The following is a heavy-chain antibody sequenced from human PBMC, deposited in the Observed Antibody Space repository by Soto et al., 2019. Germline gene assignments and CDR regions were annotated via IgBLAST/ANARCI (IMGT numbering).Heavy chain of an antibody. D-gene: IGHD6-6*01. J-gene: IGHJ4*02. V-gene: IGHV4-31*03. CDR2: IYYSGST. Sequence: SETLSLTCTVSGGSISSGGYYWSWIRQHPGKGLEGIGYIYYSGSTYYNPSLKSRVTISVDTSKNQFSLKRSSVTAADTAVYYCATSLGTYSSSSGAPLDYWGQGTLVTVSS. CDR3: ATSLGTYSSSSGAPLDY. CDR1: GGSISSGGYY.